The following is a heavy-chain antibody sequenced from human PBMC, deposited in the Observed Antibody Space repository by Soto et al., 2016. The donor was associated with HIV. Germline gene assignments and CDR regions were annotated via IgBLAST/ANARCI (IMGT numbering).Heavy chain of an antibody. CDR1: GYTFTGYY. CDR2: INPNSGGT. D-gene: IGHD5-18*01. V-gene: IGHV1-2*02. CDR3: ARDSGYSYGQRHINYFDY. Sequence: QVQLVQSGAEVKKPGASVKVSCKASGYTFTGYYIHWVRQAPGQGPEWMAWINPNSGGTNYAQKFQGRVTMARDTSISTVYMDLSRLRSDDTAVYYCARDSGYSYGQRHINYFDYWGQGTLVTVSS. J-gene: IGHJ4*02.